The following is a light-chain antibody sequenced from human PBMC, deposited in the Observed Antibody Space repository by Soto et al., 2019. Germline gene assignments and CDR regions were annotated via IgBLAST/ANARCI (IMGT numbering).Light chain of an antibody. CDR3: SSYAGSNYPYV. CDR1: SSDVGYYNY. CDR2: DVS. Sequence: VLTQPPSASGSPGQSVTIACTGTSSDVGYYNYVSWYQQPPGKAPKLLIYDVSKRPSGVPDRFSGSKSGNTASLTVSGLQAEDEGDYYCSSYAGSNYPYVFGTGTKVTV. V-gene: IGLV2-8*01. J-gene: IGLJ1*01.